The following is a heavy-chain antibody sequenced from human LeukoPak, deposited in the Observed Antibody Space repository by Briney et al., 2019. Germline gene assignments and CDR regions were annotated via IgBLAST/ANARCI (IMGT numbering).Heavy chain of an antibody. J-gene: IGHJ6*02. V-gene: IGHV4-34*01. CDR1: GGSFSGYY. D-gene: IGHD3-10*01. CDR3: ARDPLWFGELYGMDV. CDR2: INHSGST. Sequence: SGTLSLTCAVYGGSFSGYYWSWIRQPPGKGLEWIGEINHSGSTNYNPSLKSRVTISVDTSKNQFSLKLSSLTAADTAVYYCARDPLWFGELYGMDVWGQGTTVTVSS.